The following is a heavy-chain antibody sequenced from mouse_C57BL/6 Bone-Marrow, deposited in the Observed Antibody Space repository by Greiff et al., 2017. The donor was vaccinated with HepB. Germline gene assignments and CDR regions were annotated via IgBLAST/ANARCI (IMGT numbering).Heavy chain of an antibody. J-gene: IGHJ2*01. Sequence: EVQLQQSGAELVRPGASVKLSCTASGFNIKDDYMHWVKQRPEQGLEWIGWIDPENGDTEYASKFQGKATITADTSSNTAYMQLSSLTSEDSAVYYCARVTGNGDFDYWGQGTTLTVSS. D-gene: IGHD4-1*01. V-gene: IGHV14-4*01. CDR3: ARVTGNGDFDY. CDR1: GFNIKDDY. CDR2: IDPENGDT.